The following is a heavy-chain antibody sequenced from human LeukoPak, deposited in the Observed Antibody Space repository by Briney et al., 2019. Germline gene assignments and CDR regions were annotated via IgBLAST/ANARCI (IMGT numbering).Heavy chain of an antibody. V-gene: IGHV3-30-3*01. CDR3: AREELGSSLGFDP. J-gene: IGHJ5*02. CDR1: GFTFSGYT. Sequence: GGSLRLSCAASGFTFSGYTIHWVRQPPGKGLEWVAVISFDGSNKYYADSVKGRFTISRGNSKNTLYLQMNSLRAEDTAVYYCAREELGSSLGFDPWGQGTLVTVSS. D-gene: IGHD3-16*01. CDR2: ISFDGSNK.